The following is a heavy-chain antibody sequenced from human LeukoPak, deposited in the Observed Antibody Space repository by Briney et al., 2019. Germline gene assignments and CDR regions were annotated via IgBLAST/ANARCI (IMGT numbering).Heavy chain of an antibody. V-gene: IGHV4-59*01. CDR2: IYYSGST. J-gene: IGHJ2*01. CDR3: ARVAYGDYSYFDL. CDR1: GGSISSYY. D-gene: IGHD4-17*01. Sequence: SETLSLTCTVSGGSISSYYWSWIRQPPGKGLEWIGYIYYSGSTNYNPSLKSRVTISVDTSKNQFSLKLSSVTAADTAVYYCARVAYGDYSYFDLWGRGTLVTVSS.